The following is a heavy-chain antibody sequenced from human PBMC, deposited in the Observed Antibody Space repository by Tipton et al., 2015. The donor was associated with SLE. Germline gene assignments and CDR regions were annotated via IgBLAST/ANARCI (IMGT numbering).Heavy chain of an antibody. J-gene: IGHJ4*02. V-gene: IGHV3-15*01. D-gene: IGHD1-26*01. CDR1: GFTLNHAW. Sequence: SLRLSCAASGFTLNHAWMTWVRLAPGKGLEWVGRIKSKADGGTTDYGEPAKGRFTISRDDSKNTLYLQMNGLETEDTAVYYCTNSPSGSSDDYWGQGTLVIVSS. CDR2: IKSKADGGTT. CDR3: TNSPSGSSDDY.